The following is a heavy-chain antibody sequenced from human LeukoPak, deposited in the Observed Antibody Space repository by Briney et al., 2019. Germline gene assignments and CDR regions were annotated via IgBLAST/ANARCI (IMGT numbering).Heavy chain of an antibody. CDR2: IYYSGDT. CDR3: ARHPGRLFDY. J-gene: IGHJ4*02. D-gene: IGHD3-10*01. V-gene: IGHV4-39*01. Sequence: SETLSLTCTVSGGSISSSSFYWGWIRQPPGKGLEWIGSIYYSGDTYYNPSLKSRVSISVDTSKNQFSLKLSSVTAADTAVYYCARHPGRLFDYWGQGTLVTVSS. CDR1: GGSISSSSFY.